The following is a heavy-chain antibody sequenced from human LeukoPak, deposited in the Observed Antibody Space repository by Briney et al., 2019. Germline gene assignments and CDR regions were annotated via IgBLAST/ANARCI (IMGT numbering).Heavy chain of an antibody. CDR2: IYYSGST. V-gene: IGHV4-59*01. Sequence: SEPLSLTCTVSGGSISSYYWSWIRQPPGKGLEWIGYIYYSGSTNYNPSLKSRVTISVDTSKNQFSLKLSSVTAADTAVYYCAARTTGTFWAFDIWGQGTMVTVSS. D-gene: IGHD1-1*01. J-gene: IGHJ3*02. CDR3: AARTTGTFWAFDI. CDR1: GGSISSYY.